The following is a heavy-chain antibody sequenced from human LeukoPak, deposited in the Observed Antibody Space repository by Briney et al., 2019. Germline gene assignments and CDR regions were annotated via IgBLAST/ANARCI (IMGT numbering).Heavy chain of an antibody. D-gene: IGHD6-6*01. CDR3: AKADSTSSRRPFDC. CDR1: GFTFSSYW. Sequence: PGGSLRLSCAASGFTFSSYWMHWVRQVPGKGLVWVSRIGTDGSRTTYADYVQGRFTISRDNSKKTLHLQMNSLRAEDTAVYYCAKADSTSSRRPFDCWGQGNLVTVSS. CDR2: IGTDGSRT. V-gene: IGHV3-74*01. J-gene: IGHJ4*02.